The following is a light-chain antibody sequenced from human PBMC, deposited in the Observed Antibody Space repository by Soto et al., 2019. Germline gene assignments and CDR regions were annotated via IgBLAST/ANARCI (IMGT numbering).Light chain of an antibody. CDR3: QQYYSYPFT. CDR2: KAS. J-gene: IGKJ2*01. Sequence: DIQMTQSPSTLSASEGDRVTITCRASQTISSRLAWYQQKPGKAPKALIYKASSLESGVPSRFSGSESGTEFTLTISSLQPDDFATYYCQQYYSYPFTFGQGTKLEIK. V-gene: IGKV1-5*03. CDR1: QTISSR.